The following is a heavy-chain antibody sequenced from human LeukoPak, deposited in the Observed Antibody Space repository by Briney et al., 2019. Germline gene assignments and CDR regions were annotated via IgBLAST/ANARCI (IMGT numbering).Heavy chain of an antibody. D-gene: IGHD2-2*01. CDR2: VFGGGNT. CDR1: SGSVSSDH. V-gene: IGHV4-4*07. CDR3: ARVMPGRGKFDY. Sequence: SPTLSLTWTVASGSVSSDHWNWIRQPAGKGLQWIGRVFGGGNTNYIPSLQSRVSMSVDTSKNQFSLNLNSVTAADTAVYYCARVMPGRGKFDYWGQGILVTVSS. J-gene: IGHJ4*02.